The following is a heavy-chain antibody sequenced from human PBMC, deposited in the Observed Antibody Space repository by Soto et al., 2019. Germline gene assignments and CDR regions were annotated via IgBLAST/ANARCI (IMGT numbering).Heavy chain of an antibody. CDR1: GGSFSGYY. CDR3: ARAVAGQNWFDP. D-gene: IGHD6-19*01. Sequence: PSETLSLTCAVYGGSFSGYYWSWIRQPPGKGLEWIGDINHSGSTNYNPSLKSRVTISVDTSKSQFSLKLSSVTAADTAVYYCARAVAGQNWFDPWGQGTLVTVSS. J-gene: IGHJ5*02. V-gene: IGHV4-34*01. CDR2: INHSGST.